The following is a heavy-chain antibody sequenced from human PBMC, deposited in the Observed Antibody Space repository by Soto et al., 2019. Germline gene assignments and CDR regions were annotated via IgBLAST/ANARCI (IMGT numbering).Heavy chain of an antibody. CDR2: ISATGGST. V-gene: IGHV3-23*01. Sequence: GWWLRLSSVAFEFTFNNCVMNWVSRAPGKGLEWVATISATGGSTYYADSVKGLFTISRDNSKNTLYLQMNGLRVEYTSVYYCANDRLAGNFDYWGQGTQVTVSS. CDR1: EFTFNNCV. CDR3: ANDRLAGNFDY. J-gene: IGHJ4*02. D-gene: IGHD6-13*01.